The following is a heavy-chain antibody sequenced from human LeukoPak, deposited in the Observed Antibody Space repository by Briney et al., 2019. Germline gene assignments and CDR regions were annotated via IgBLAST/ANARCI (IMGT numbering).Heavy chain of an antibody. J-gene: IGHJ4*02. D-gene: IGHD2-2*01. CDR1: GGTFSTYV. CDR3: ARSTAADSSTSGR. CDR2: IIPVFGSA. Sequence: SVKVSCKASGGTFSTYVFSWVRQAPGQGLEWMGGIIPVFGSANFAQKFQGRVTITADESTSTAYMELSSLRSEDTAVYYCARSTAADSSTSGRRGQGTLVTVSS. V-gene: IGHV1-69*01.